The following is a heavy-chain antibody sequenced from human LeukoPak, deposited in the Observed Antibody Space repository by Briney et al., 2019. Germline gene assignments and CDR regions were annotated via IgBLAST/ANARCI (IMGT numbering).Heavy chain of an antibody. J-gene: IGHJ4*02. CDR2: INHSGST. V-gene: IGHV4-34*08. Sequence: AETLTLTCAVSGVTFSGYYWSWVRQPPGKGLEWIGEINHSGSTNYNPSLKSRVTISVDTSKNQFSLQLSTVTAADTAVYYCAAGYRHLFDYWGQGTLVTVSS. CDR3: AAGYRHLFDY. CDR1: GVTFSGYY. D-gene: IGHD3-9*01.